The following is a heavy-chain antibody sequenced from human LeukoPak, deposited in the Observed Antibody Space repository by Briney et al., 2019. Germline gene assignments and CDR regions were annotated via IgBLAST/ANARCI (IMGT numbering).Heavy chain of an antibody. J-gene: IGHJ4*02. V-gene: IGHV3-66*04. CDR2: IYPDGNT. CDR3: ARRGHGYGSPFDY. D-gene: IGHD5-18*01. Sequence: PGGSLRLSCAASGFTFSSYGMHWARQAPGKGLEWVSMIYPDGNTFYTNSVKGRFTISRDNSKNTLDLQMSSLRAEDTAVYYCARRGHGYGSPFDYWGQGTLVTVSS. CDR1: GFTFSSYG.